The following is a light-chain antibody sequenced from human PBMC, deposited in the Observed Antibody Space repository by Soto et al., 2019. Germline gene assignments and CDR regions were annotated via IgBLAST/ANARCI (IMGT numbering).Light chain of an antibody. J-gene: IGKJ1*01. V-gene: IGKV3-20*01. CDR1: QSVSSSY. CDR2: GAS. Sequence: EIVLTQSPGTLSLSPGERATLSCRASQSVSSSYLAWYQQRPGQAPRLLIYGASSRATGIPDRFSGSWSGTDFTLTISRLEPEVFAVYYCQQYGSSSWTFGQGTKVDIK. CDR3: QQYGSSSWT.